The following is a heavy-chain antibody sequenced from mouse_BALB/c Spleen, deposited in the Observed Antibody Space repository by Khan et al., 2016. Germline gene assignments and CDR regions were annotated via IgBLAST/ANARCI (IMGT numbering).Heavy chain of an antibody. D-gene: IGHD1-1*01. CDR2: ILPGSGST. V-gene: IGHV1-9*01. CDR3: ARGNGSSYDYFDY. CDR1: GYTFSSYW. J-gene: IGHJ2*01. Sequence: QVQLQQSGAELMKPGASVKISCKATGYTFSSYWIEWVKQRPGHGLEWIGEILPGSGSTNYNEKFNGKATFTADTSSNTAYMQLSILPSEDAAVYYCARGNGSSYDYFDYWGQGTTLTVSS.